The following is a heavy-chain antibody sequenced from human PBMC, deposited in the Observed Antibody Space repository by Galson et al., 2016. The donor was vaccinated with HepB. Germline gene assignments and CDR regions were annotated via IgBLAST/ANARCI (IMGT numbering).Heavy chain of an antibody. CDR3: AREVVPAANGYYYYCGMDV. V-gene: IGHV3-30-3*01. Sequence: SLRLSSAASGFTFSSYAMHWVRQAPGKGLEWVAVISYDGSNKYYADSVKGRFTISRGNSKNTLYLQMNSLRAEDTAVYYCAREVVPAANGYYYYCGMDVWGQGTTVTVSS. CDR2: ISYDGSNK. J-gene: IGHJ6*02. D-gene: IGHD2-2*01. CDR1: GFTFSSYA.